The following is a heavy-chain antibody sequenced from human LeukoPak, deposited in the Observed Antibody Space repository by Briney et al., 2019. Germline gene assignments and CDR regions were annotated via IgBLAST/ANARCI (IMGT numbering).Heavy chain of an antibody. CDR3: GKYGSSSWYAYFDF. D-gene: IGHD6-13*01. J-gene: IGHJ4*02. Sequence: GESLKISCQGSGYHFTNNWIGWVRPMPGKGLEGMAIIYPGDSDIRYSPTFQGQVTISADKSINTAYLQWSSLKASDTAMYYCGKYGSSSWYAYFDFWGQGTLVTVSS. V-gene: IGHV5-51*01. CDR2: IYPGDSDI. CDR1: GYHFTNNW.